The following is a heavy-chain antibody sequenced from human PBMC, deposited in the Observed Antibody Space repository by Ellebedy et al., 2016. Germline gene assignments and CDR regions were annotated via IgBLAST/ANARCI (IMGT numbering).Heavy chain of an antibody. CDR1: GDSISSNDYY. CDR2: INHSGST. D-gene: IGHD6-6*01. CDR3: ARGLLRWEFIAARIGYYFDY. J-gene: IGHJ4*02. Sequence: SETLSLXXTVSGDSISSNDYYWSWIRQPPGKGLEWIGEINHSGSTNYNPSLKSRVTISVDTSKNQFSLKLSSVTAADTAVYYCARGLLRWEFIAARIGYYFDYWGQGTLVTVSS. V-gene: IGHV4-39*07.